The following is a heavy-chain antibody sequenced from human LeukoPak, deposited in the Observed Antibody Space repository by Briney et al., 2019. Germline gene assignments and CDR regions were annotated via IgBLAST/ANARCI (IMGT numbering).Heavy chain of an antibody. CDR3: AKWAPFDY. V-gene: IGHV3-21*04. Sequence: GGSLRLSCAASGFTFSSYSMNWVRQAPGKGLEWVSSISSSSSYIYYADSVKGRFTISRDNSKNTLYLQMNSLRAEDTAVYYCAKWAPFDYWGQGTLVTVSS. CDR2: ISSSSSYI. D-gene: IGHD2-8*01. CDR1: GFTFSSYS. J-gene: IGHJ4*02.